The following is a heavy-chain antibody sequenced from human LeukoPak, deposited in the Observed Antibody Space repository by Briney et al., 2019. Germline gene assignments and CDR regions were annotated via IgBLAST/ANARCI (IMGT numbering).Heavy chain of an antibody. CDR1: GYTFTSYG. CDR3: ARVRLVRGVINWFDP. Sequence: GASVKVSCKASGYTFTSYGISWVRQAPGQGLEWMGWISAYNGNTNYAQKLQGRVTTTTDTSTSTAYMELRSLRSDDTAVYYCARVRLVRGVINWFDPWGQGTLVTVSS. J-gene: IGHJ5*02. V-gene: IGHV1-18*01. CDR2: ISAYNGNT. D-gene: IGHD3-10*01.